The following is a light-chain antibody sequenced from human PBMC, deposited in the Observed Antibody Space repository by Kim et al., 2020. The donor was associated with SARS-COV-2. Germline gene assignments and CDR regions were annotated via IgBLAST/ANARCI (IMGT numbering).Light chain of an antibody. CDR2: DVS. Sequence: GQSNTISSPGTSSDVGGYNYVSWYQQHPGKAPKLMLFDVSQRPSGVSNRFSGSKSGNTASLTISGLQAEDEADYHCSSYTSSRTWVFGGGTQLTVL. CDR1: SSDVGGYNY. V-gene: IGLV2-14*04. J-gene: IGLJ3*02. CDR3: SSYTSSRTWV.